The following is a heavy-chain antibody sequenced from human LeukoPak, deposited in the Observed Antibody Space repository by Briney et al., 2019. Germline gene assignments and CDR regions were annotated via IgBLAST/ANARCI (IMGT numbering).Heavy chain of an antibody. CDR1: GFTFSTYW. CDR2: IRHDAGEK. J-gene: IGHJ4*02. CDR3: ARYWNGGNYDY. Sequence: GGSLRLSCAASGFTFSTYWMSWVRQAPGKGLEWVANIRHDAGEKYYVDSVKGRFTISRDNAKNSLYLQMNSLRAEDTAVYYCARYWNGGNYDYWGQGTLVAVSS. V-gene: IGHV3-7*04. D-gene: IGHD1-1*01.